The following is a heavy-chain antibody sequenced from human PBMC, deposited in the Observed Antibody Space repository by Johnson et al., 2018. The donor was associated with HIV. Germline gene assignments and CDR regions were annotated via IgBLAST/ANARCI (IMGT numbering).Heavy chain of an antibody. CDR3: TTDSRATTMITIEDAFDI. CDR1: GFTFSSYW. Sequence: VQLVESGGGLVQPGGSLRLSCAASGFTFSSYWMHWVRQGTGKGLVWVSRINGDGSGITYADSVKGRFTISRDNAKNTLYLQMNSLKTEDTAMYYCTTDSRATTMITIEDAFDIWGQGTMVTVSS. J-gene: IGHJ3*02. D-gene: IGHD5-18*01. CDR2: INGDGSGI. V-gene: IGHV3-74*01.